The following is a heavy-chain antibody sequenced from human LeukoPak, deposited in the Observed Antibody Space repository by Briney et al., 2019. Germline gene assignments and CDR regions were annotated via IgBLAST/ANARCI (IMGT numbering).Heavy chain of an antibody. CDR3: ARVWTRAGWFDP. CDR2: INPSDGST. CDR1: GGNFSSYA. J-gene: IGHJ5*02. Sequence: GASVKVSCKASGGNFSSYAISWVRQAPGQGLEWMGIINPSDGSTNYAQKFQGRVTMTRDTSTSTVYMELSSLRSEDTAVYYCARVWTRAGWFDPWGQGTLVTVSS. V-gene: IGHV1-46*01. D-gene: IGHD2-2*01.